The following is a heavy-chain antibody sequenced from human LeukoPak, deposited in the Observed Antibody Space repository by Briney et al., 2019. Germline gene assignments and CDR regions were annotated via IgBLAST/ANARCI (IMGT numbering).Heavy chain of an antibody. D-gene: IGHD3-22*01. J-gene: IGHJ4*02. Sequence: SETLSLTCPVTGGSISSYYWSWIRRPPGKGLEWIGYIYYSGSTNYNPSLKSRVTISVDTSKNQFSLKLSSVTAADTAVYYCASLIYYDSSGYATFDYWGQGTLVTVSS. CDR2: IYYSGST. CDR3: ASLIYYDSSGYATFDY. V-gene: IGHV4-59*08. CDR1: GGSISSYY.